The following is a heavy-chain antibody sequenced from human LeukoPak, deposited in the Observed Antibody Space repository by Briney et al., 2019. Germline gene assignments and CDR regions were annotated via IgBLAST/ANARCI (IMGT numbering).Heavy chain of an antibody. CDR3: VRGWWSFDY. D-gene: IGHD3-16*01. CDR1: GYTFTSFW. J-gene: IGHJ4*02. CDR2: IYPGDSDT. Sequence: GESLKISCKGSGYTFTSFWIGWVRQMPGKGLEWMASIYPGDSDTTYSPSFQGQVTISADKSSSTAYLRLSSLKASHTAIYYCVRGWWSFDYWGQGSLVTVSS. V-gene: IGHV5-51*01.